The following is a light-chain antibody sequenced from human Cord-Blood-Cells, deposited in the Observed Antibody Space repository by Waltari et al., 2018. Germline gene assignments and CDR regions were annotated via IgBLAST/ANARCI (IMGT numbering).Light chain of an antibody. CDR3: SSYTSSSR. V-gene: IGLV2-14*01. CDR1: SSDVGGYNY. Sequence: QSARPQPASVSGSPGQPITISCTGTSSDVGGYNYVSWYQQHPGKAPKLMIYDVSNRPSGVSNRFSGSKSGNTASLTISGLQAEDEADYYCSSYTSSSRFGGGTKLTVL. J-gene: IGLJ2*01. CDR2: DVS.